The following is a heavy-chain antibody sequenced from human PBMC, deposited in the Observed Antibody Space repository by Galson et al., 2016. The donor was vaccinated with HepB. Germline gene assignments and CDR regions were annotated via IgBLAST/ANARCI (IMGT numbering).Heavy chain of an antibody. V-gene: IGHV3-33*01. Sequence: SLRLSCAASGFTFSSHGMHWVRQAPGKGLEWVAVIWFDGSDKFYANSVKGRFSISRDNSKNTLYLQMNSLRAEDTAVYYCAREAGDCGGDCSDDVFDFWGQGTMVTVSS. CDR1: GFTFSSHG. CDR3: AREAGDCGGDCSDDVFDF. D-gene: IGHD2-21*01. CDR2: IWFDGSDK. J-gene: IGHJ3*01.